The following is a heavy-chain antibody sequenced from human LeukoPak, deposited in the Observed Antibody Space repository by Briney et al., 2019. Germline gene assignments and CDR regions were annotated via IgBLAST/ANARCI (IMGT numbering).Heavy chain of an antibody. CDR3: ARARYSSAWYDC. J-gene: IGHJ4*02. CDR1: GFTVSSNY. Sequence: GGSLRLSCAASGFTVSSNYMSWVRQAPGKGLEWVSAIYSGGSTLYADSVRGRFTISRDNPKNTLYLQMNSLRAEDTAVYYCARARYSSAWYDCWGQGTLVTVSS. V-gene: IGHV3-53*01. D-gene: IGHD6-19*01. CDR2: IYSGGST.